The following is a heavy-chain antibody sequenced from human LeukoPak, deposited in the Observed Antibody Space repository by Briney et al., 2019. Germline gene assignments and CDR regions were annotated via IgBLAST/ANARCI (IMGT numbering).Heavy chain of an antibody. CDR1: GFTFSSYG. D-gene: IGHD5-18*01. Sequence: PGRSLRLSCAASGFTFSSYGMHWVRQAPGKGLEWVAVISYDGSNKYYADSVKGRFTISRDNSKNTLYLQMNSLRAEDTAVYYCARAFTRGYSYGAEVGYWGQGTLVTVSS. CDR2: ISYDGSNK. V-gene: IGHV3-30*03. CDR3: ARAFTRGYSYGAEVGY. J-gene: IGHJ4*02.